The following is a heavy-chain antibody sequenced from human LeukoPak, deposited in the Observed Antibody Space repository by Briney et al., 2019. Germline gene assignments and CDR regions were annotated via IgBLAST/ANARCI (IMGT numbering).Heavy chain of an antibody. CDR3: ASATNSLGNYYYYGMDV. CDR2: INHSGST. J-gene: IGHJ6*02. D-gene: IGHD2-8*01. V-gene: IGHV4-34*01. CDR1: GGSFSGYY. Sequence: SETLSLTCAVYGGSFSGYYWSWIRQPPGKGLEWIGEINHSGSTNYNPSLKSRVTISVDTSKNQFSLKLSSVTAADTAVYYCASATNSLGNYYYYGMDVWGQGTTVTVSS.